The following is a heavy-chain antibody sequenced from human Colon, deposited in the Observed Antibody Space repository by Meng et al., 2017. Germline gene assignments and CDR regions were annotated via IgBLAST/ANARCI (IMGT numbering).Heavy chain of an antibody. J-gene: IGHJ1*01. CDR1: GYTFTGYY. V-gene: IGHV1-2*02. CDR2: INPNSGGT. Sequence: QVRLVQAGAEVKKPVASVKASCKASGYTFTGYYMHWGRQAPGKGLEWMGWINPNSGGTNYAQKFQGRVTMTRDTSISTAYMELSRLRSDDTAVYYCARAPSPPRLKDSSGYTTLPVGYFQHWGQGTLVTVSS. D-gene: IGHD3-22*01. CDR3: ARAPSPPRLKDSSGYTTLPVGYFQH.